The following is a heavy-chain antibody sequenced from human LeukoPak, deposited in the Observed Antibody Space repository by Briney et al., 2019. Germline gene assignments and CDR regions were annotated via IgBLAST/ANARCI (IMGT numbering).Heavy chain of an antibody. D-gene: IGHD3/OR15-3a*01. CDR3: ARHFGLNWFDP. CDR2: IYHSGST. CDR1: GGPISSYY. J-gene: IGHJ5*02. Sequence: KSSETLSLTCTVSGGPISSYYWGWIRQPPGKGLEWIGSIYHSGSTYYNPSLKSRVTISVDTSKNQFSLKLSSVTAADTAVYYCARHFGLNWFDPWGQGTLVTVSS. V-gene: IGHV4-38-2*02.